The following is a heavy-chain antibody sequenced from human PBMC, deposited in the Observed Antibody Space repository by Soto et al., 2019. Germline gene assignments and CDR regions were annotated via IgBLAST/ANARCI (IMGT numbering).Heavy chain of an antibody. D-gene: IGHD1-26*01. CDR1: GFTFSSYS. J-gene: IGHJ5*02. CDR2: ISSSSSTI. CDR3: AREGGSLNWFDP. V-gene: IGHV3-48*02. Sequence: EVQLVESGGGLVQPGGSLRLSCAASGFTFSSYSMNWVRQAPGKGLEWVSYISSSSSTIYYADSVKGRFTISRDNAKNSLYLQMSSLRDDGTAVYYCAREGGSLNWFDPWGQGTLVTVSS.